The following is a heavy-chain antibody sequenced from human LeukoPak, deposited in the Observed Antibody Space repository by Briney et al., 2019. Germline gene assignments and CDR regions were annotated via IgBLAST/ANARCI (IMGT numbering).Heavy chain of an antibody. V-gene: IGHV4-31*03. J-gene: IGHJ5*02. CDR3: ARIDGVVMRKEYNWFDP. CDR1: GGSISGGGYY. D-gene: IGHD3-3*01. CDR2: IYYSGST. Sequence: SETLSLTCTVSGGSISGGGYYWSWIRQHPGKGLEWIGYIYYSGSTYYNPSLKSRVTISVDTSKDQFSLKLSSVTAADTAVYYCARIDGVVMRKEYNWFDPWGQGTLVTVSS.